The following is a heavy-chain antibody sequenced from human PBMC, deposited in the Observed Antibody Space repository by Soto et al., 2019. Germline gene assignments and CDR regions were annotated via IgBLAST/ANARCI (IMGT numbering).Heavy chain of an antibody. Sequence: QVQLVVSGGGVVQPRRSLRISWAASGFTFSSYAMHWVRQAPGNGLEWVAVISYDGSNKYYADSVKGRFTISRDNSKNTLYLQMNSLRAEDTAVYYCARNCDYNYYYYGMDVWGQGTTVTVSS. CDR3: ARNCDYNYYYYGMDV. V-gene: IGHV3-30-3*01. D-gene: IGHD4-17*01. CDR1: GFTFSSYA. CDR2: ISYDGSNK. J-gene: IGHJ6*02.